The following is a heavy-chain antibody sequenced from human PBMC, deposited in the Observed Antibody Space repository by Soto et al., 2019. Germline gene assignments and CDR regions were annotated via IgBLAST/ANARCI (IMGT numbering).Heavy chain of an antibody. CDR2: ITGSGDYT. CDR1: GFTFSNYA. CDR3: XKARYYDSTGYLYYFDY. Sequence: PGGSLRLSCAASGFTFSNYAMSWVRQAPGKGLEWVSSITGSGDYTYYADSVKGRFTISRDNSKNTLYLQMNSLRAEDTAVYYCXKARYYDSTGYLYYFDYWGQGTLVTVSS. V-gene: IGHV3-23*01. J-gene: IGHJ4*02. D-gene: IGHD3-22*01.